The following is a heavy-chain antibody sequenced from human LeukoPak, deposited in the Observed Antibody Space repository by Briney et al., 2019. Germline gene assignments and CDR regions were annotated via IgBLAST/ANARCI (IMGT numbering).Heavy chain of an antibody. Sequence: SETLSLTCAVYGGSFSGYYWSWIRQPPGKGLEWIGEINHSGSTNYNPSLKSRVTISVDTSKNQLSLKLSSVTAADTAVYYCAAVGGLRYFDWLLASRDAFDIWGQGTMVTVSS. D-gene: IGHD3-9*01. V-gene: IGHV4-34*01. CDR2: INHSGST. J-gene: IGHJ3*02. CDR3: AAVGGLRYFDWLLASRDAFDI. CDR1: GGSFSGYY.